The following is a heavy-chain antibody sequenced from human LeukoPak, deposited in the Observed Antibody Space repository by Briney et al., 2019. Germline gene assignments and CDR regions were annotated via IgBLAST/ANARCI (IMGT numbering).Heavy chain of an antibody. Sequence: GGSLRLSCAASGFTFSSYSMNWVRQAPGKGLEWVSYISSSSSTIYYADSVKGRFTISRDNAKNSLYLQMNSLRDEDTAVYYCARGAMVRGVIMFGYWGQGTLVTVSS. CDR1: GFTFSSYS. CDR2: ISSSSSTI. J-gene: IGHJ4*02. V-gene: IGHV3-48*02. CDR3: ARGAMVRGVIMFGY. D-gene: IGHD3-10*01.